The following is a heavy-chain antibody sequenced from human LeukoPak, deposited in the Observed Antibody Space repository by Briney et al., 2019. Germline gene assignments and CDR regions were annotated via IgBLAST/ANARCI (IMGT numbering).Heavy chain of an antibody. V-gene: IGHV3-7*01. CDR2: IKLDGSEK. Sequence: GGSLRLSCAASGFTFSSYWMSWVRQAPGKGLEWVANIKLDGSEKYYVDSVKGRFTISRDNAKNTLYLQMNSLRAEDTAVYYCAREKLTEVGDFDYWGQGTLVTVSS. CDR1: GFTFSSYW. D-gene: IGHD1-26*01. J-gene: IGHJ4*02. CDR3: AREKLTEVGDFDY.